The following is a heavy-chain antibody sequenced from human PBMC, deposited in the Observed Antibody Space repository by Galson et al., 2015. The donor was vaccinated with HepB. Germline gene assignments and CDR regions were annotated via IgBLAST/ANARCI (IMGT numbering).Heavy chain of an antibody. D-gene: IGHD5-12*01. Sequence: CAISGDSVSSNSAAWNWIRQSPSRGLEWLGRTYYRSKWYNDYAVSVKSRITINPDTSKNQFSLQLNSVTPEDTAVYYCARGFMLRSYYYYYMDVWGKGTTVTVSS. CDR1: GDSVSSNSAA. J-gene: IGHJ6*03. CDR2: TYYRSKWYN. CDR3: ARGFMLRSYYYYYMDV. V-gene: IGHV6-1*01.